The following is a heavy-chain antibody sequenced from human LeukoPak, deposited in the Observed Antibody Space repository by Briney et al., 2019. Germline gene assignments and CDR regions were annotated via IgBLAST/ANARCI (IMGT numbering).Heavy chain of an antibody. CDR2: ISTSGSST. Sequence: GRSLRLSCAASGFTFSDYYMSWIRQAPGKGLEWVSYISTSGSSTYYADSVKGRFTVSRDNAKNSVYLQMNSLRAEDTAVYYCAREATNYGDHTMMIWGQGTLVTVSS. J-gene: IGHJ4*02. CDR1: GFTFSDYY. CDR3: AREATNYGDHTMMI. V-gene: IGHV3-11*04. D-gene: IGHD4-17*01.